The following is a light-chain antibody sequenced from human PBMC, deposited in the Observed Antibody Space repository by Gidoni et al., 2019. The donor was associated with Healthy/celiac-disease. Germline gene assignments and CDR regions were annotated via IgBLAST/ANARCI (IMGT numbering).Light chain of an antibody. CDR2: QDR. CDR3: QAWDSSTVV. V-gene: IGLV3-1*01. CDR1: KLGDKY. Sequence: SYELTQPPSGSLSPGQTASITCSGDKLGDKYACWYQQKPGQSPVLVIYQDRKRPSGIPERFSGSNSGNTATLTISGTQAMDEADYYCQAWDSSTVVFGGGTKLTVL. J-gene: IGLJ2*01.